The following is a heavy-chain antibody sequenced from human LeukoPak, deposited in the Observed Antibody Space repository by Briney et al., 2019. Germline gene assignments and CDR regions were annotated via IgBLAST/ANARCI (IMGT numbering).Heavy chain of an antibody. Sequence: ETLSLPCTVSGGSISSYYWSWIRQPPGKGLEWIGYIYYSGSTNYNPSLKSRVTISVDTSKNQFSLKLSSVTAADTAVYYCARIAMDKPLGWFAPWGQGTLVTVSS. V-gene: IGHV4-59*01. CDR3: ARIAMDKPLGWFAP. J-gene: IGHJ5*02. D-gene: IGHD5-18*01. CDR2: IYYSGST. CDR1: GGSISSYY.